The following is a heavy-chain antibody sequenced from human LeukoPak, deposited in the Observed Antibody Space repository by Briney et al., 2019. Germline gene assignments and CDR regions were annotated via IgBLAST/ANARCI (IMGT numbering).Heavy chain of an antibody. CDR3: ARTTTFAPHFDY. CDR1: GFTVSSNY. D-gene: IGHD1-1*01. J-gene: IGHJ4*02. V-gene: IGHV3-66*01. CDR2: IYSGGTT. Sequence: GGSLRLSCAASGFTVSSNYMSWVRQAPGKGLEWVSVIYSGGTTYYADSVKGRFTISRDNSKNTLYLQMNSLRAEDTAVYYCARTTTFAPHFDYWGQGTLVTVSS.